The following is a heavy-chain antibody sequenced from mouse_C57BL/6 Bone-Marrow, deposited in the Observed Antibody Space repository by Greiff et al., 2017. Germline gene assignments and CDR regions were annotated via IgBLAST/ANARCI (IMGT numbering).Heavy chain of an antibody. D-gene: IGHD1-1*01. CDR2: INPENGDT. CDR3: TTPADWYGSPIWYFDV. J-gene: IGHJ1*03. CDR1: GFNIKDDY. V-gene: IGHV14-4*01. Sequence: EVQLQQPGAELVRPGASVKLSCTASGFNIKDDYMHWVKQRPEQGLEWIGRINPENGDTEYAPTFQGKATITADTSSNTAYLQLSSLTSEDPAGYYGTTPADWYGSPIWYFDVWGTGTTVTVSS.